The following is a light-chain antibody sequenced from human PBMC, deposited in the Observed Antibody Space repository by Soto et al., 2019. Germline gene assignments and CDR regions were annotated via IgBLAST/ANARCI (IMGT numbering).Light chain of an antibody. Sequence: EIVLTQSPGTLSLSPGERATLSCRASQSVSSSYLAWYQQKPGQAPRPLIYGASSRAIGIPDRFSGSGSGTDFTLTISRLEPEDFALYYCQQYXSSPWTFGQGTKVE. J-gene: IGKJ1*01. CDR1: QSVSSSY. CDR3: QQYXSSPWT. V-gene: IGKV3-20*01. CDR2: GAS.